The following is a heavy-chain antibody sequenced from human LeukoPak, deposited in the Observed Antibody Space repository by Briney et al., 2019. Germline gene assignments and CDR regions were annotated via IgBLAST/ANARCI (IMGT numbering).Heavy chain of an antibody. CDR3: ARSDGMVRGVIQIRGYYMDV. CDR2: ISYGGSNK. J-gene: IGHJ6*03. CDR1: GFTFSSYA. D-gene: IGHD3-10*01. Sequence: GGSLRLSCAASGFTFSSYAMHWVRQAPGKGLEWVAVISYGGSNKYYADSVKGRFTISRDNSKNTLYLQMNSLRAEDTAVYYCARSDGMVRGVIQIRGYYMDVWGKGTTVTVSS. V-gene: IGHV3-30*04.